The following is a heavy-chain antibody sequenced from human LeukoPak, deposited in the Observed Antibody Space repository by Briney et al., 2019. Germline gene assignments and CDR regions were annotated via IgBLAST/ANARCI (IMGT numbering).Heavy chain of an antibody. CDR3: ARDPLRIAAAGTFDY. V-gene: IGHV1-3*01. J-gene: IGHJ4*02. CDR1: GYTFTSYA. CDR2: INAGNGNT. Sequence: ASVKVSCKASGYTFTSYAMHWVRQAPGQRPEWMGWINAGNGNTKYSQKFQGRVTITRDTSASTAYMELSSLRSEDTAVYYCARDPLRIAAAGTFDYWGQGTLVTVSS. D-gene: IGHD6-13*01.